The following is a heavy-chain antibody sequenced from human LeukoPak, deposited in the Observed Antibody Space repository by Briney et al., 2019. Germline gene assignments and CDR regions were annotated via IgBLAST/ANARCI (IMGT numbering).Heavy chain of an antibody. V-gene: IGHV3-13*01. CDR2: ISTAGDT. CDR3: AKEPLTAGFWYFDL. J-gene: IGHJ2*01. Sequence: PGGSLRLSCAASGFTFSSSDMHWVRQTTGKGLEWASAISTAGDTFYSDSVKGRFTISRENAKNSLYLQMDSLGAGDTAVCYCAKEPLTAGFWYFDLWGRGTLVTVSS. D-gene: IGHD2-21*02. CDR1: GFTFSSSD.